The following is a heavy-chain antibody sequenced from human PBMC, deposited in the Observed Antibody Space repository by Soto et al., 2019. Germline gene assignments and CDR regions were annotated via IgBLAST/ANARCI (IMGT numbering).Heavy chain of an antibody. J-gene: IGHJ4*02. CDR3: ARLHPVIAARPLDY. V-gene: IGHV4-39*01. CDR1: GGSISSSSYY. D-gene: IGHD6-6*01. CDR2: IYYSGST. Sequence: QLQLQESGPGLVKPSETLSLTCTVSGGSISSSSYYWGWIRQPLGKGLEWIGSIYYSGSTYYNPSLKSRVTISVDTSKNQFSLKLSSVTAADTAVYYCARLHPVIAARPLDYWGQGTLVTVSS.